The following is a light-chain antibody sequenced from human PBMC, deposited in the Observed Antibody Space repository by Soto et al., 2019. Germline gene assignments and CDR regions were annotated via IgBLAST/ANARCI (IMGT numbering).Light chain of an antibody. V-gene: IGLV2-14*01. J-gene: IGLJ1*01. Sequence: QSALTQPASVSGSPGQSITISCTGTSSDVGAYNFVSWYQQFPGKAPKLMIYEVSNRPSGVSDRFSGSKSGNTASLIISGLRPEDEADYYCSSYTSISTLYVFGTGTKVTVL. CDR1: SSDVGAYNF. CDR3: SSYTSISTLYV. CDR2: EVS.